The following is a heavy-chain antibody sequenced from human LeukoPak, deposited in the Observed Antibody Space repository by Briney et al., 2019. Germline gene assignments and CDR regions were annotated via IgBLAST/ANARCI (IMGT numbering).Heavy chain of an antibody. CDR3: AKDALGGIAAAVKAYYFDY. J-gene: IGHJ4*02. V-gene: IGHV3-30-3*01. D-gene: IGHD6-13*01. CDR2: ISYDGSNK. Sequence: GGSLRLSCAASGFTFSSYAMHWVRQAPGKGLERVTVISYDGSNKYYADSVKGRFTISRDNSKNTLYLQMNSLRAKDTAVYYCAKDALGGIAAAVKAYYFDYWGQGTLVTVSS. CDR1: GFTFSSYA.